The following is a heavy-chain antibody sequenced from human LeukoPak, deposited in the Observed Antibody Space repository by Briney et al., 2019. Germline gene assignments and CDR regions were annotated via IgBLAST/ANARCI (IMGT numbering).Heavy chain of an antibody. CDR2: ISAYNGNT. CDR3: ARVAVGATAPLDY. V-gene: IGHV1-18*01. D-gene: IGHD1-26*01. CDR1: GYTFTIYG. J-gene: IGHJ4*02. Sequence: ASVKVSCXASGYTFTIYGISWVRQARGQGLEWMGWISAYNGNTNYAQKLQGRVTMTTDTSTSTAYMELRSLRSDDTAVYYCARVAVGATAPLDYWGQGTLVTVSS.